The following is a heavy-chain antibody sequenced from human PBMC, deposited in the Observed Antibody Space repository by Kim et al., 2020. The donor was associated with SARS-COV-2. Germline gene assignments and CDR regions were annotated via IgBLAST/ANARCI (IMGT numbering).Heavy chain of an antibody. D-gene: IGHD3-16*01. J-gene: IGHJ4*02. Sequence: GESLKISCKGSGYSFTSYWIGWVRQMPGKGLEWMGIIYPGDSDTRYSPSFQGQVTISADKSISTAYLQWSSLKASDTAMYYCARLRSGPPSGEKYYFDYWGQGTLVTVSS. V-gene: IGHV5-51*01. CDR3: ARLRSGPPSGEKYYFDY. CDR2: IYPGDSDT. CDR1: GYSFTSYW.